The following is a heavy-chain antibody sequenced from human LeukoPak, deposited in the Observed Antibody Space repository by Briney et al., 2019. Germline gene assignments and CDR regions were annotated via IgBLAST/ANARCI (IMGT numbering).Heavy chain of an antibody. D-gene: IGHD3-22*01. V-gene: IGHV1-2*02. CDR1: GYTFTGYY. Sequence: ASVKVSCKASGYTFTGYYMHWVRQAPGQGLEWMGWINPNSGGTNYAQKFQGRVTMTRDTSISTAYMELSRLRSDDTAVYYCTHTMKGEYYYDSSGSAFDNCGQGNLVTVSP. J-gene: IGHJ4*02. CDR3: THTMKGEYYYDSSGSAFDN. CDR2: INPNSGGT.